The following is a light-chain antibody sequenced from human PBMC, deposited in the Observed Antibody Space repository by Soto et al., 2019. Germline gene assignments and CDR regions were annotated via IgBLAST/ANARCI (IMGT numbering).Light chain of an antibody. V-gene: IGKV1-27*01. CDR1: QGISNS. CDR3: QKYNSAPHT. CDR2: AAS. Sequence: DIQMTRSPSSLSASVGDRVTVTCRASQGISNSLAWYQQKPGKVPKLLIYAASTLQSGVPSRFSGSGSGTDFTLTINSLQPEDVATYYCQKYNSAPHTFGQGTQLEIK. J-gene: IGKJ2*01.